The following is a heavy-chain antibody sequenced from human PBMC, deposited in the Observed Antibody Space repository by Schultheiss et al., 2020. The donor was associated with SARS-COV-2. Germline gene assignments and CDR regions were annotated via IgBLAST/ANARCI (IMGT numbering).Heavy chain of an antibody. V-gene: IGHV4-59*12. CDR3: ARAIVVVTAIPNWFDP. D-gene: IGHD2-21*02. CDR1: GGSISAYY. Sequence: SETLSLTCTVSGGSISAYYWSWIRQPPGKGLEWIGSIYYSGSTNYNPSLKSRVTISVDTSKNQFSLKLSSVTAADTAVYYCARAIVVVTAIPNWFDPWGQGTLVTVSS. CDR2: IYYSGST. J-gene: IGHJ5*02.